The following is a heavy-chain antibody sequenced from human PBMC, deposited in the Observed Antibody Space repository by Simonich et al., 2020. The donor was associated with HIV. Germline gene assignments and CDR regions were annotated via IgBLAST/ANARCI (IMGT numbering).Heavy chain of an antibody. CDR2: ISYDGSNK. CDR3: ARAWSKVVVLGVGY. Sequence: GGGVVQPGRSLRLSCAASGFTFSSYAMHWVRQAPGKGLEWVAVISYDGSNKYYADSGKGRFTISRDNSNNTLYLQMNSLRAEDTAVYYCARAWSKVVVLGVGYWGQGTLVTVSS. V-gene: IGHV3-30*07. D-gene: IGHD3-22*01. J-gene: IGHJ4*02. CDR1: GFTFSSYA.